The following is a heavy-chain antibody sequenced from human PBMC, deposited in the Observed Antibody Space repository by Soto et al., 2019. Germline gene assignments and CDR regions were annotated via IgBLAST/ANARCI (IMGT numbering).Heavy chain of an antibody. CDR1: GGSFSGYY. CDR3: ARELTVLVPAAIWSSYYYGMDV. V-gene: IGHV4-34*01. Sequence: SETLSLTCAVYGGSFSGYYWSWIRQPPGKGLEWIGEIKHSGSTNYNPSLKSRVTISVDTSKNQFSLKLGSVTAADTAVYYCARELTVLVPAAIWSSYYYGMDVWGQGTTVTVSS. CDR2: IKHSGST. J-gene: IGHJ6*02. D-gene: IGHD2-2*02.